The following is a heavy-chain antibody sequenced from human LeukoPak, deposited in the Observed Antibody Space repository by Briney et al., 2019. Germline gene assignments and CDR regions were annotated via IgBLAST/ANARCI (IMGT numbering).Heavy chain of an antibody. J-gene: IGHJ4*02. CDR3: ARDIRPRVESFDY. D-gene: IGHD3-3*01. Sequence: ASVRVSSKASRYTFTDYHSHGVRQAPGRGLEWMGWINPSSGGTNYAQKFQGRLTMTSDTSINTAYMELSRVRSDDTAVYYCARDIRPRVESFDYWGQGTLVTVSS. V-gene: IGHV1-2*02. CDR2: INPSSGGT. CDR1: RYTFTDYH.